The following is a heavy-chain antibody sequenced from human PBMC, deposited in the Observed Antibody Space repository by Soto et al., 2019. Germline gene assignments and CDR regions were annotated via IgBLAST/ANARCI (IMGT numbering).Heavy chain of an antibody. J-gene: IGHJ6*02. V-gene: IGHV4-34*01. CDR3: ARFCSSGWLSINYYYYGMDV. CDR1: GGSFSGYY. Sequence: SETLSLTCAVYGGSFSGYYWSWIRQPPGKGLEWIGEINHSGSTNYNPSLKSRVTISVDTSKNQFSLKLSSVAAADTAVYYCARFCSSGWLSINYYYYGMDVWGQGTTVTVSS. D-gene: IGHD6-19*01. CDR2: INHSGST.